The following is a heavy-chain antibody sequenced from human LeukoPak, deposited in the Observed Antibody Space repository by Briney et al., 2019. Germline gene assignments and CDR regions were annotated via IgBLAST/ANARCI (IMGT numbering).Heavy chain of an antibody. Sequence: GGSLRLSCAASGFTFSSYAMHWVRQAPGKGLEGVAVISYDGSNKYYADSVKGRFTISRDNSKNTLYLQMNSLRAEDTAVYYCARDKIPYYYYGMDVWGQGTTVTVSS. D-gene: IGHD2-2*02. CDR1: GFTFSSYA. V-gene: IGHV3-30-3*01. CDR3: ARDKIPYYYYGMDV. CDR2: ISYDGSNK. J-gene: IGHJ6*02.